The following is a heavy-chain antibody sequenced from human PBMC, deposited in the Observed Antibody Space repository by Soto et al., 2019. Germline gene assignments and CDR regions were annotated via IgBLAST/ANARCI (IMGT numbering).Heavy chain of an antibody. CDR3: ARHPTYPDCSGGSCPEYYFDY. CDR2: IYYSGST. D-gene: IGHD2-15*01. V-gene: IGHV4-59*08. Sequence: PSETLSLTCTVSGGSISSYYWSWIRQPPGKGLEWIGYIYYSGSTNYNPSLKSRVTISVDTPKNQFSLKLSSVTAADTAVYYCARHPTYPDCSGGSCPEYYFDYWGQGTLVTVSS. J-gene: IGHJ4*02. CDR1: GGSISSYY.